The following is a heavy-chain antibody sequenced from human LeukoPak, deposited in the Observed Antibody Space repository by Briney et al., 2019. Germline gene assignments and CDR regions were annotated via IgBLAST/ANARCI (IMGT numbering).Heavy chain of an antibody. CDR2: ISAYSGNT. V-gene: IGHV1-18*01. CDR3: ARAGYGSGWYPTDY. CDR1: GYTFTSYG. Sequence: ASVKVSCKASGYTFTSYGISWVRQAPGQGREWMGWISAYSGNTNYAQKLQGRVTMTTDTSTSTAYMELRSLRSDDAAVYYCARAGYGSGWYPTDYWGQGTLVTVSS. J-gene: IGHJ4*02. D-gene: IGHD6-19*01.